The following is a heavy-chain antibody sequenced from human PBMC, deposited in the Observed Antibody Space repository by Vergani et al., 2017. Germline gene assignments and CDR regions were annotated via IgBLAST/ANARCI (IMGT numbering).Heavy chain of an antibody. CDR3: TTDPRYCGDGSCCWLSDHHYYGMDV. D-gene: IGHD2-21*01. V-gene: IGHV3-15*07. CDR1: GFSFRNAW. J-gene: IGHJ6*02. Sequence: EVQLVESGGGIVKPGGSLRLSCVASGFSFRNAWMNWVRRTPGKGLEWVGRIKSTFDRGTTDYAAAVKGRFTISRDDSKNTLFLQMHGLKTEDIGVYYCTTDPRYCGDGSCCWLSDHHYYGMDVWGQGTTVTVSS. CDR2: IKSTFDRGTT.